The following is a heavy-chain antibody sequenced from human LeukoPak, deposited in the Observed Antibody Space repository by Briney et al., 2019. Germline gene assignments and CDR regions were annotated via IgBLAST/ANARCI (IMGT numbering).Heavy chain of an antibody. D-gene: IGHD2-2*01. J-gene: IGHJ5*02. V-gene: IGHV1-2*02. Sequence: ASVKVSFTASGYTFTGYYMHWVRQAPGQGLEWMGWINPNSGGTNYAQKFQGRVTMTRDTSISTAYMELSRLRSDDTAVYYCARAIGYCSSTSCRYNWFDPWGQGTLVTVSS. CDR2: INPNSGGT. CDR1: GYTFTGYY. CDR3: ARAIGYCSSTSCRYNWFDP.